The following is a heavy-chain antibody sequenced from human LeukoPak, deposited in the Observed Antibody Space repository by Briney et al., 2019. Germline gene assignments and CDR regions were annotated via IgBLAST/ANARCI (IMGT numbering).Heavy chain of an antibody. CDR2: ISYDGSNK. D-gene: IGHD3-16*01. CDR3: ARGDYFDY. J-gene: IGHJ4*02. CDR1: GFTFSSYA. Sequence: GGSLRLSCAASGFTFSSYAMHWVRQAPGKGLEWVAVISYDGSNKYYADSVKGRFTISRDNSKNTLYLQMNSLRAEDTAVYYCARGDYFDYWGQGTLVTVSS. V-gene: IGHV3-30-3*01.